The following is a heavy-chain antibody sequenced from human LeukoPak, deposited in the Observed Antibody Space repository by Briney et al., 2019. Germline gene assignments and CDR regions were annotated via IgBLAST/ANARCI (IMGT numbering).Heavy chain of an antibody. D-gene: IGHD1-14*01. CDR1: GFGFSNYD. V-gene: IGHV3-33*01. CDR3: ARDLNREDFDY. J-gene: IGHJ4*02. CDR2: IWLDGSAT. Sequence: PGGSLRLSCAASGFGFSNYDMHWVRQAPGKGLEWVAIIWLDGSATYYGDSVEGRFTISRDNSKNILYLQMNDLRVEDTAVYYCARDLNREDFDYWGQGTLVAVSS.